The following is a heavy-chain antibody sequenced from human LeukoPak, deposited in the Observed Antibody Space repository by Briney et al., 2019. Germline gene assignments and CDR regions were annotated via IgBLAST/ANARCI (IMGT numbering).Heavy chain of an antibody. V-gene: IGHV1-2*02. CDR3: ARDQGGTIDY. CDR1: GYSFIGYY. CDR2: IKSNSGGT. D-gene: IGHD1-7*01. J-gene: IGHJ4*02. Sequence: ASVKVSCKASGYSFIGYYMHWVRQAPGQGPEWMGWIKSNSGGTHYAQKFQGRVIMTRDTSITTAYMELSRLTSDDTAVYYCARDQGGTIDYWGQGTLVTVSS.